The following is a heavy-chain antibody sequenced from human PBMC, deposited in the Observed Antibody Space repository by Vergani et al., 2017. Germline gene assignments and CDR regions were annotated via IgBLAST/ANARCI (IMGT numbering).Heavy chain of an antibody. CDR1: GYTFTSYG. CDR2: ISAYYGNT. D-gene: IGHD2-2*01. CDR3: AGDNPAALGGWFDP. J-gene: IGHJ5*02. Sequence: QVPLVQSGAEVKKPGASVKVFCKASGYTFTSYGISWVRQAPGQGLEWMGWISAYYGNTNYAQKLQGRVTMTTVTSTSTAYMELRSLGSDDTAVYYCAGDNPAALGGWFDPWGQGTLVTVSS. V-gene: IGHV1-18*01.